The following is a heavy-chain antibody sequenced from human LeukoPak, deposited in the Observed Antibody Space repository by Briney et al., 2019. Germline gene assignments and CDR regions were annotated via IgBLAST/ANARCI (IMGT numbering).Heavy chain of an antibody. J-gene: IGHJ4*02. CDR3: TKDDGGLYFGESNFDY. Sequence: GGSLRLSCAASGFTFSSYAMNWVRQAPGKGPEWVSSIGTSGGSRYYADSVRGRFTISRDNSKSTLYLEMNSLRVEDTAMYYCTKDDGGLYFGESNFDYWGQGTLVTVSS. D-gene: IGHD3-10*01. CDR1: GFTFSSYA. V-gene: IGHV3-23*01. CDR2: IGTSGGSR.